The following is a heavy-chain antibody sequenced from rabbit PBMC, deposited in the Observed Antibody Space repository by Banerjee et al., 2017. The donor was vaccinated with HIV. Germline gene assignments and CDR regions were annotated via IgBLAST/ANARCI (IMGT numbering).Heavy chain of an antibody. CDR2: IYGGSSGIT. CDR3: ARGDL. CDR1: GFSFSSSYH. J-gene: IGHJ4*01. V-gene: IGHV1S40*01. Sequence: QSLEESGGGLVQPEGSLALTCTASGFSFSSSYHMCWVRQAPGKGLEWIACIYGGSSGITHYASWAKGRFTVSKTSSTTVTLQMTSLTAADTATYFCARGDLWGPGTLVTVS.